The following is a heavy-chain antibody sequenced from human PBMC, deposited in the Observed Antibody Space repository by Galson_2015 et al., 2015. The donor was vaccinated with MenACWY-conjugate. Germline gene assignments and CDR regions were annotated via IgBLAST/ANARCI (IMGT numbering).Heavy chain of an antibody. CDR3: TRHPPGGRGMDV. Sequence: QSGAEVKKPGESLTISCKGSGYTFTTYWIGWVRQMPGKGPEWMGFISPGDSYTRYNPAFQGQVTISADKSISTAYLQWNSLQASDTAMYYCTRHPPGGRGMDVWGQGTTVTVSS. CDR2: ISPGDSYT. J-gene: IGHJ6*02. V-gene: IGHV5-51*01. D-gene: IGHD1-26*01. CDR1: GYTFTTYW.